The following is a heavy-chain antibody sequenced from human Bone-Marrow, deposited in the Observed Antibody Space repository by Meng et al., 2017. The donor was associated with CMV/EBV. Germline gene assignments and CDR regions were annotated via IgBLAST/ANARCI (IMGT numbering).Heavy chain of an antibody. V-gene: IGHV3-33*01. CDR2: IWYDGSNK. CDR1: GFTFSSYG. Sequence: GESLKISCAASGFTFSSYGMHWVRQAPGKGLEWVAVIWYDGSNKYYADSVKGRFTISRDNSKNTLYLQMDSLRAEDTAVYYCARDTGSLVYFDYWGQGTLVTVSS. D-gene: IGHD2-8*02. J-gene: IGHJ4*02. CDR3: ARDTGSLVYFDY.